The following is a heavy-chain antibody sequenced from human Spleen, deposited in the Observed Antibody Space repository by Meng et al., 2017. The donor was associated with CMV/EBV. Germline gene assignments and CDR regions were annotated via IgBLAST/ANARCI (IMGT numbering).Heavy chain of an antibody. CDR3: ARAGLWGDFDY. Sequence: GESLKISCAASGFTFKNYGIHWVRQAPGKGLEWVAFIQNDGSNKYYRDSVKGRFIISKDNSKNTLHLQMNSLRTEDTAVYYCARAGLWGDFDYWGQGTLVTVSS. D-gene: IGHD1-26*01. J-gene: IGHJ4*02. CDR1: GFTFKNYG. CDR2: IQNDGSNK. V-gene: IGHV3-30*02.